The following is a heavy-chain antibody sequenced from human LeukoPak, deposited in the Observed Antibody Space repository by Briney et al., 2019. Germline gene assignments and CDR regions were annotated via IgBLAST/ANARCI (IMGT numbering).Heavy chain of an antibody. V-gene: IGHV4-39*01. CDR2: IYYSGST. CDR1: GGSISSSSYY. CDR3: ASFYCSGGSCYQYYSYYYMDV. D-gene: IGHD2-15*01. J-gene: IGHJ6*03. Sequence: SETLSLTCTVSGGSISSSSYYWGWIRQPPGKGLEWIGSIYYSGSTYSNPSLQSRVTISVDTSKNQFSLKLNSVAAADTAVYYCASFYCSGGSCYQYYSYYYMDVWGKGTTVTISS.